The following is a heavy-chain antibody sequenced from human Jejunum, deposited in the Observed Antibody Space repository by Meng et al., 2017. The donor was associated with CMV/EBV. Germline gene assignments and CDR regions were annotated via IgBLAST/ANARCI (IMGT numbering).Heavy chain of an antibody. J-gene: IGHJ6*02. D-gene: IGHD6-13*01. CDR3: AKDSDSSTWYGNHYYGMDV. CDR2: ISAGGGT. Sequence: STYAMSWVRQAPGKGLDWVSSISAGGGTSGADSVKGRFIISRDNSKNTLYLQMNSLRAEDTAVYYCAKDSDSSTWYGNHYYGMDVWGQGTTVTVSS. V-gene: IGHV3-23*01. CDR1: STYA.